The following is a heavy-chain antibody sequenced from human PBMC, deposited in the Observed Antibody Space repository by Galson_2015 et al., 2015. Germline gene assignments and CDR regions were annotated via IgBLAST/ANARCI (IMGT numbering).Heavy chain of an antibody. CDR2: ISAYNGNT. D-gene: IGHD2-8*01. CDR3: ARGGGYCTNGVCPPHNWFDP. Sequence: SVKVSCKASGYTFTSYGISWVRQAPGQGLEWMGWISAYNGNTNYAQKLQGRVTMTTDTSTSTAYMELRSLRSDDTAVYYCARGGGYCTNGVCPPHNWFDPWGQGTLVTVSS. V-gene: IGHV1-18*01. J-gene: IGHJ5*02. CDR1: GYTFTSYG.